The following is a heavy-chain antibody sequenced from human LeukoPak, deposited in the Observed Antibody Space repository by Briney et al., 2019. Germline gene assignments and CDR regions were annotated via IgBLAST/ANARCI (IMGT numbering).Heavy chain of an antibody. CDR1: GYTFTGYY. J-gene: IGHJ4*02. CDR3: ARDPITGTTYFDY. CDR2: INPNSGGT. Sequence: VASVKVSCKASGYTFTGYYMHWVRQAPGQGLEWMGWINPNSGGTNYAQKFQGRVTMTRDTSISTAYMELSRLRSDDTAVYYCARDPITGTTYFDYRGQGALVTVSS. V-gene: IGHV1-2*02. D-gene: IGHD1-20*01.